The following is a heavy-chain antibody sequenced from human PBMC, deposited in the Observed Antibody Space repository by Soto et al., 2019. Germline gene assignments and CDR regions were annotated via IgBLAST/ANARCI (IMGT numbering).Heavy chain of an antibody. CDR3: ARRSSGWFFDY. CDR2: MSGSGDST. CDR1: GFTFSSYA. D-gene: IGHD6-19*01. V-gene: IGHV3-23*01. J-gene: IGHJ4*02. Sequence: EVQLLESGGGLVQPGGSLRLSCAASGFTFSSYAMSWVRQAPGKGLEWVSVMSGSGDSTYYADSVKGRFTISRDTSKSTLYLQMNSLRAEDTAVYYCARRSSGWFFDYWGQGTLVTVSS.